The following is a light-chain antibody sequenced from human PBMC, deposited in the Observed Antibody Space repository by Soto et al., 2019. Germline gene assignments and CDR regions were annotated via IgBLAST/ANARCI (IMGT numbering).Light chain of an antibody. CDR2: GAS. V-gene: IGKV3-20*01. CDR3: QQYGSSPWT. CDR1: QSVSSNY. J-gene: IGKJ1*01. Sequence: EIVLTQSPGTLSLSPGERATPSCRASQSVSSNYLAWYQQKPGQAPRPLIYGASSRATGIPDRFSGSGAGTDFTLTISRLESEDFAVYYCQQYGSSPWTFGQGTKADIK.